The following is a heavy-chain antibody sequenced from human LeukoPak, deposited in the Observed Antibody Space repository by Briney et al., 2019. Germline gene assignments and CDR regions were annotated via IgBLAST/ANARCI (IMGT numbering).Heavy chain of an antibody. J-gene: IGHJ6*04. V-gene: IGHV3-21*01. CDR3: AELGITMIGGG. CDR2: ISGSSSDI. Sequence: PGGSLRLSCAASGFTFSNYAMNWVRQAPGKGLEWVSSISGSSSDIYYADSVKGRFTISRDNAKNSLYLQMNSLRAEDTAVYHCAELGITMIGGGWGKGTTVTISS. CDR1: GFTFSNYA. D-gene: IGHD3-10*02.